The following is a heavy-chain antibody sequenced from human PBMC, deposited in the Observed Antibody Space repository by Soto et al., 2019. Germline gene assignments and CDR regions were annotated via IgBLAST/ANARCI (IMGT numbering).Heavy chain of an antibody. Sequence: PGESLKISCKGSGYSFTSYWIGWVRQMPGKGLEWMGIIYPGDSDTRYSPSFQGQVTISADKSISKAYLQWSSLKASDTAMYYCARRGYCSSTSCSPFVDYWGKGTMVTVSS. V-gene: IGHV5-51*01. CDR2: IYPGDSDT. J-gene: IGHJ4*02. CDR1: GYSFTSYW. D-gene: IGHD2-2*01. CDR3: ARRGYCSSTSCSPFVDY.